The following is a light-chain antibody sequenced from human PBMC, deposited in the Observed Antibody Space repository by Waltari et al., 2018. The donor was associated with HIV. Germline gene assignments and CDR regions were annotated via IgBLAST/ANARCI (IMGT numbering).Light chain of an antibody. J-gene: IGLJ2*01. V-gene: IGLV3-21*02. CDR3: FSRDSSGRQGL. CDR1: SFGSTT. Sequence: SYLLTQAPPVPVAPGQTARITCGGHSFGSTTVHRYPQKPGQHPVLVGYDDSDRPSGIPERFSGSNSGNTATLTISAAHVDDEGDYYCFSRDSSGRQGLFGGGTKLTV. CDR2: DDS.